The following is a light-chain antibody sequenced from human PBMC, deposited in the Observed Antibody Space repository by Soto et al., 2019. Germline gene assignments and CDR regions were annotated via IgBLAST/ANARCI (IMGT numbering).Light chain of an antibody. CDR2: GAS. CDR3: QQYNNWPQT. Sequence: EIVLTQSPATVSLSQGERATLSCRASQSVSSNLAWYQQKPGQAPRLLIYGASTRATGIPARFSGSGSGTEFTLTISSLQSEDFAVYYCQQYNNWPQTFGGGTKVDI. V-gene: IGKV3-15*01. J-gene: IGKJ4*01. CDR1: QSVSSN.